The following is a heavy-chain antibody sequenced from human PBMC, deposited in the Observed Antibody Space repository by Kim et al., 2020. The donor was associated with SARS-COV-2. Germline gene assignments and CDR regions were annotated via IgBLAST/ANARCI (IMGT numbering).Heavy chain of an antibody. CDR1: GYTFTSYG. Sequence: ASVKVSCKASGYTFTSYGISWVRQAPGQGLEWMGWISAYNGNTNYAQKLQGRVTMTTDTSTSTAYMELRSLRSDDTAVYYCARDVPGPYYDFWSGYYRAYYYYYGMDVWGQGTTVTVSS. CDR2: ISAYNGNT. D-gene: IGHD3-3*01. CDR3: ARDVPGPYYDFWSGYYRAYYYYYGMDV. J-gene: IGHJ6*02. V-gene: IGHV1-18*01.